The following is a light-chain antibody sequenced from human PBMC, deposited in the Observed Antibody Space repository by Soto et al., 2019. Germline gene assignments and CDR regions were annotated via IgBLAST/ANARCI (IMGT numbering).Light chain of an antibody. CDR1: QSLTSNS. Sequence: EMVLTQSPGSLSSSPGERATLSCRASQSLTSNSLAWYQHKPGQAPRLLVHGASTRATGIPDRFSGSGSGTDFTLIISRLEPEDFAVYYCQQYGSHPLTFGGGTKMEIK. J-gene: IGKJ4*01. V-gene: IGKV3-20*01. CDR2: GAS. CDR3: QQYGSHPLT.